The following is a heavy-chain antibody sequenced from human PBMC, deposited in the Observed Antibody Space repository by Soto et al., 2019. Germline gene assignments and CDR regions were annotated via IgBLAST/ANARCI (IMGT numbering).Heavy chain of an antibody. D-gene: IGHD6-25*01. CDR3: ARLSGGWQSWFDP. V-gene: IGHV4-31*03. Sequence: QVKLQESGPGLVKPSQTLSLTCIVSGGSISSNDFYWSWIRQHPGKGLEWIGYIYYSGNTYYNPSLKSRVTRLIDTSKNQFPLKVSSVTAADTAVYYCARLSGGWQSWFDPWGQGTLVTVSS. CDR1: GGSISSNDFY. J-gene: IGHJ5*02. CDR2: IYYSGNT.